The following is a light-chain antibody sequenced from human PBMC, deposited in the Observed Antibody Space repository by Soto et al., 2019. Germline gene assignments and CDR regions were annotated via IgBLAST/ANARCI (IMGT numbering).Light chain of an antibody. CDR2: SNN. CDR1: SSNVGRNT. J-gene: IGLJ2*01. Sequence: QSVLTQPPSASGTPGQRVTISCSGSSSNVGRNTVNWYQQLPGTAPKLLIYSNNQRPSGVPDRFSGSKSATSASLAISGLQSEDEADYYCAAWDDSLNAVVFGGGTKLTVL. CDR3: AAWDDSLNAVV. V-gene: IGLV1-44*01.